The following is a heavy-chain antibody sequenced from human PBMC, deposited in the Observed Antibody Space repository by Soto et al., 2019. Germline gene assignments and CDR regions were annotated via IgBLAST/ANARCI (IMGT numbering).Heavy chain of an antibody. CDR3: ASLVPAETDAFDI. Sequence: LSLTCAASGFTFSSYSMNWVRQAPGKGLEWVSYISSSSSTIYYADSVKGRFTISRDNAKNSLYLQMNSLRAEDTAVYYCASLVPAETDAFDIWGQGTMVTVSS. J-gene: IGHJ3*02. CDR1: GFTFSSYS. CDR2: ISSSSSTI. D-gene: IGHD2-2*01. V-gene: IGHV3-48*01.